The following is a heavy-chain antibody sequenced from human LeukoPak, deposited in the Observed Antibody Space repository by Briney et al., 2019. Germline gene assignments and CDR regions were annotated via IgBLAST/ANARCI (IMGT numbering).Heavy chain of an antibody. CDR1: GFTFSSYG. V-gene: IGHV3-30*02. CDR3: AKDRVSDYYDSSGYFDY. Sequence: GGPLRLSCAASGFTFSSYGMHWVRQAPGKGLEWVAFIRYDGSNKYYADSVKGRFTISRDNSKNTLYLQMNSLRAEDTAVYYCAKDRVSDYYDSSGYFDYWGQGTLVTVSS. CDR2: IRYDGSNK. J-gene: IGHJ4*02. D-gene: IGHD3-22*01.